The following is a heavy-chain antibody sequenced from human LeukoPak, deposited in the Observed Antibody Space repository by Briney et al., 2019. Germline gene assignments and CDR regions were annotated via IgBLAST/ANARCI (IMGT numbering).Heavy chain of an antibody. CDR3: AKSPVPYCSSTSCYFDY. Sequence: PGGSLRLSCAASGFTFSSYAMSWVRQAPGKGLEWVSAISGSGGSTYYADFVKGRFTISRDNSKNTLYLQMNSLRAEDTAVYYCAKSPVPYCSSTSCYFDYWGQGTLVTVSS. J-gene: IGHJ4*02. CDR1: GFTFSSYA. D-gene: IGHD2-2*01. CDR2: ISGSGGST. V-gene: IGHV3-23*01.